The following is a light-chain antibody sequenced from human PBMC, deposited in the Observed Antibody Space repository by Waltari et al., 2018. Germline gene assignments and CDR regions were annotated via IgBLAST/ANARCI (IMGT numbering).Light chain of an antibody. J-gene: IGKJ2*01. V-gene: IGKV3-20*01. CDR1: QRVSSTY. CDR2: GAS. CDR3: QQYGNSPPSYT. Sequence: EIVLTQSPGTLSLSPGERATLSCRASQRVSSTYLAWYQQKPGQAPRLLIYGASSRATGIPDRFSGSGSGTDFTLTISRLEPEDFAVYYCQQYGNSPPSYTFGQGTKLEIK.